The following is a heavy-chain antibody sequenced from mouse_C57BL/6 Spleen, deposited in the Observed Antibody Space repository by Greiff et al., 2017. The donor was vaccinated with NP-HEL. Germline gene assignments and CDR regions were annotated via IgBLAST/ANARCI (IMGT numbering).Heavy chain of an antibody. D-gene: IGHD1-1*01. V-gene: IGHV6-3*01. Sequence: EVKLMESGGGLVQPGGSMKLSCVASGFTFSNYWMNWVRQPPEKGLEWVAQIRLKSDNYASHYAVSVKGRFTIARDDSKASVYLQMNNLRAGDTGICYWTGYYGSSYAMDYWGQETSDTVSS. CDR3: TGYYGSSYAMDY. CDR1: GFTFSNYW. CDR2: IRLKSDNYAS. J-gene: IGHJ4*01.